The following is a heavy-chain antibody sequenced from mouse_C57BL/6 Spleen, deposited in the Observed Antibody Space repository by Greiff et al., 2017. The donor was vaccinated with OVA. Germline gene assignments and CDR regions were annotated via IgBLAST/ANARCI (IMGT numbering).Heavy chain of an antibody. V-gene: IGHV1-72*01. CDR1: GYTFTSYW. J-gene: IGHJ3*01. CDR2: IDPNSGGT. Sequence: QVQLKQPGAELVKPGASVKLSCKASGYTFTSYWMHWVKQRPGRGLEWIGRIDPNSGGTKYNEKFKSKATLTVDKPCSTAYMQLSSLTSEDSAVYYCARASYYDYDGAYWGQGTLVTVSA. D-gene: IGHD2-4*01. CDR3: ARASYYDYDGAY.